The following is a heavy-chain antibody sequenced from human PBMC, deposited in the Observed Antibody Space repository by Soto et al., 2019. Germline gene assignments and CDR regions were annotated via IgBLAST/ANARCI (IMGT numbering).Heavy chain of an antibody. D-gene: IGHD5-12*01. CDR1: GGTFSSYA. CDR3: ASHGYSGYDPGVYYYYYYGMDV. Sequence: SVKVSCKASGGTFSSYAISWVRQAPGQGLEWMGGIIPIFGTANYAQKFQGRVTITADESTSTAYMELSSLRSEDTAVYYCASHGYSGYDPGVYYYYYYGMDVWGQGTTVTVSS. J-gene: IGHJ6*02. V-gene: IGHV1-69*13. CDR2: IIPIFGTA.